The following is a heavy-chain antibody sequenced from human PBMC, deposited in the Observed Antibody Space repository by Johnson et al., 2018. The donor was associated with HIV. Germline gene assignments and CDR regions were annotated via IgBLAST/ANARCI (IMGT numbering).Heavy chain of an antibody. CDR3: TTDRGGEIALAGPDAFDI. Sequence: EVQLVESGGGLIKPGGSLRLSCAASGVTFSNAWMSWVRQAPGKGLEWVGRIKSKTDGGTTDYAAPVNGRFTISRDDSKNNLYLQMNSLKTEDTAVYYCTTDRGGEIALAGPDAFDIWGQGTMVTVSS. D-gene: IGHD6-19*01. J-gene: IGHJ3*02. CDR2: IKSKTDGGTT. V-gene: IGHV3-15*01. CDR1: GVTFSNAW.